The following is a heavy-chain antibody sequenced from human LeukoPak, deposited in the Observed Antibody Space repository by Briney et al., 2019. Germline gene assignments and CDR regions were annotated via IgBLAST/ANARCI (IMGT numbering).Heavy chain of an antibody. CDR2: IIPIFGTA. J-gene: IGHJ6*03. CDR3: ARGLVGATKRPPYYYYYMDV. V-gene: IGHV1-69*13. Sequence: SVKVSCKASGGTFSSYAINWVRQAPGQGLKWMGGIIPIFGTANYAQKFQGRVTITADEYTSTAYMGLSSLRSEDTAVYYCARGLVGATKRPPYYYYYMDVWGKGTTVTISS. CDR1: GGTFSSYA. D-gene: IGHD1-26*01.